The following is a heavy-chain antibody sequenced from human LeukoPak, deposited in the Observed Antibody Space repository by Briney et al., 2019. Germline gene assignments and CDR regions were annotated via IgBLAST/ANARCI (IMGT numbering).Heavy chain of an antibody. CDR1: GFTFNNYG. J-gene: IGHJ4*02. CDR2: IRYDGTNK. Sequence: GGSLRLSCAASGFTFNNYGMHWVRQAPGKGLEWVAFIRYDGTNKYYADSVKGRVTISRDNSENTLYLQMNSLRAEDTAVYYCAKDRGWELKYFDYWGQGTLVTVSS. V-gene: IGHV3-30*02. D-gene: IGHD1-26*01. CDR3: AKDRGWELKYFDY.